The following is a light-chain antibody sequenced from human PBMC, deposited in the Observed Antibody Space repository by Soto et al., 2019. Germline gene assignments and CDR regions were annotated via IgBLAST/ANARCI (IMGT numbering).Light chain of an antibody. Sequence: DIQLTQSPSFLSASVGDRVTITCRASQGISSYLAWYQQKPGTAPKLLIYAASTLQSGVPSRFSGSGSGTEVTLTISSLQPEDFATYYCQQLKSYPWTFGQGNKVEIK. CDR1: QGISSY. CDR3: QQLKSYPWT. V-gene: IGKV1-9*01. CDR2: AAS. J-gene: IGKJ1*01.